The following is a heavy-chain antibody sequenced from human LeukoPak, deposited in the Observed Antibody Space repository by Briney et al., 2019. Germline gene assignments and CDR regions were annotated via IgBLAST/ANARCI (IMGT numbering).Heavy chain of an antibody. CDR1: GFTFSSYA. D-gene: IGHD6-13*01. CDR2: ISYDGSNK. CDR3: ASLGYSSSWTFDY. Sequence: GGSLRLSCAAAGFTFSSYAMHWVRQAPGKGLEWVAVISYDGSNKYYADSVKGRFTISRDNSKNTLYLQMNSLRAEDTAVYYCASLGYSSSWTFDYWGQGTLVTVSS. J-gene: IGHJ4*02. V-gene: IGHV3-30-3*01.